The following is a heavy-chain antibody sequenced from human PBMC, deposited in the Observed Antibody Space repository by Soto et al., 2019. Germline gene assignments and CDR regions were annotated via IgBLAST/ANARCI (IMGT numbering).Heavy chain of an antibody. Sequence: QLQLQESGPGLVKPSETLSLNCSVSGGSIRSSPYYWGWIRQPPGKGLEYIGSIFHSGSTYYNPSLQKRVTISVDTSKNTFSLQLNSVTTADTAVYYCSRLNDYVEYFQHWGQGALVTVSS. CDR3: SRLNDYVEYFQH. V-gene: IGHV4-39*01. D-gene: IGHD4-17*01. CDR2: IFHSGST. J-gene: IGHJ1*01. CDR1: GGSIRSSPYY.